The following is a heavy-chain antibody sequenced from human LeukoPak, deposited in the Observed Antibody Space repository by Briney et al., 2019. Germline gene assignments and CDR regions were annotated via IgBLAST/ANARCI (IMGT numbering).Heavy chain of an antibody. CDR2: INPNSGGT. V-gene: IGHV1-2*02. Sequence: ASVKVSCKASGYTFTGYYMHWVRQAPGQGLEWMGWINPNSGGTNYAQKFQGRVTMTRDTSISTAYMELSRLRSDDTAVYYCARGGQGYCSSTSCYSGNWFDPWGQGTLGTVSS. CDR3: ARGGQGYCSSTSCYSGNWFDP. D-gene: IGHD2-2*01. CDR1: GYTFTGYY. J-gene: IGHJ5*02.